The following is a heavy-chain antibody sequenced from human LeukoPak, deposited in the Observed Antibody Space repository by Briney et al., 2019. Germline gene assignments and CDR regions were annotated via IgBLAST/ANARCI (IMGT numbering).Heavy chain of an antibody. CDR2: IYYSGST. J-gene: IGHJ5*02. Sequence: PSETLSLTCTVSGGSISSYYWGWIRQPPGKGLEWIGSIYYSGSTYYNPSLKSRVTISVDTSKNQFSLKLSSVTAADTAVYYCAKDSGSITWFDPWGQGTLVTVSS. CDR1: GGSISSYY. D-gene: IGHD1-26*01. CDR3: AKDSGSITWFDP. V-gene: IGHV4-39*07.